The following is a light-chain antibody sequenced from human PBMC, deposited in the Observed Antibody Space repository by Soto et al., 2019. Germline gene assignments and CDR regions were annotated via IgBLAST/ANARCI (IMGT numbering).Light chain of an antibody. V-gene: IGKV1-5*01. CDR2: EAS. CDR1: QSIGNL. J-gene: IGKJ1*01. CDR3: QQDSYFWT. Sequence: DIHMTQSPSTLSASVGDRVTITCRVSQSIGNLLAWFHQKPGMAPKLLIYEASILESGVPSRFSGSGSGTELTLTIISLQPDDFATYYCQQDSYFWTLGQGTKVEIK.